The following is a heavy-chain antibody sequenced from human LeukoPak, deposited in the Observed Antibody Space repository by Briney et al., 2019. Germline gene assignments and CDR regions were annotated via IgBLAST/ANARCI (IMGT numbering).Heavy chain of an antibody. D-gene: IGHD4-17*01. CDR2: ISGSGGST. J-gene: IGHJ5*02. Sequence: GGSLRLSCAASGFTFSSYAMSWVRQAPGKGLEWASAISGSGGSTYYADSVKGRFTISRDNSKNTLYLQMNSLRAEDTAVYYCAKSGYGDYVNWFDPWGQGTLVTVSS. V-gene: IGHV3-23*01. CDR1: GFTFSSYA. CDR3: AKSGYGDYVNWFDP.